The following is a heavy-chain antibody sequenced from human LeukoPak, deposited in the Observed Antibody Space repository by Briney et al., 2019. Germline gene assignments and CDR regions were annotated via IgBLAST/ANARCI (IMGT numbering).Heavy chain of an antibody. CDR1: GFTFSSYS. J-gene: IGHJ4*02. V-gene: IGHV3-48*01. D-gene: IGHD2-2*01. CDR3: ARGGSSTSFDY. Sequence: GGSLRLSCAASGFTFSSYSMNWVRQAPGKGLEWVSYISTSSSTIYYADSVKGRFTISRDNAKNSLCLQINSLRAEDTAVYYCARGGSSTSFDYWGQGALVTVSS. CDR2: ISTSSSTI.